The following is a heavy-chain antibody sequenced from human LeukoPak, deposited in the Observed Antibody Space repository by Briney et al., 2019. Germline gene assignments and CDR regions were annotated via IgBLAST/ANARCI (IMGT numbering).Heavy chain of an antibody. CDR1: GFTFSSYW. D-gene: IGHD1-7*01. CDR2: ISQDGREK. V-gene: IGHV3-7*01. Sequence: GGSLRLSCAASGFTFSSYWMSWVRQAPGKGLEWVGQISQDGREKYFVDSVRGRFTFSRDNAKNSLYLQMNALRADDTAVYYCARDTSGTTFDYWGQGTLVTVSS. J-gene: IGHJ4*02. CDR3: ARDTSGTTFDY.